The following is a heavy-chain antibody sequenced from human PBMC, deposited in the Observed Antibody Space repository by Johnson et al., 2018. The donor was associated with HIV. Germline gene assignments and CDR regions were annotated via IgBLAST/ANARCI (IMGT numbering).Heavy chain of an antibody. V-gene: IGHV3-30*04. J-gene: IGHJ3*02. CDR3: ATIAAHGAAFDI. CDR2: ISYDGSYK. CDR1: GFTFSSYA. Sequence: QVQLVESGGGVVQPGRSLRLSCAASGFTFSSYAMHWVRQAPGKGLEWLAAISYDGSYKFYADSVKGRFTISRDNSKNTLYLQMNSLRAEDTAAYYCATIAAHGAAFDIWGQGTVVTVSS. D-gene: IGHD6-25*01.